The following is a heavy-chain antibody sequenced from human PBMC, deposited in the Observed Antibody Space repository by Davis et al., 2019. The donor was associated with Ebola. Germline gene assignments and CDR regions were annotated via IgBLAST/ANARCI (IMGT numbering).Heavy chain of an antibody. CDR1: GYTFIGYY. CDR2: INPSGGST. CDR3: ASPQQPSPYGMDV. D-gene: IGHD6-13*01. Sequence: ASVKVSCKASGYTFIGYYIHWVRQAPGQGLEWMGIINPSGGSTSYAQKFQGRVTMTRDTSTSTVYMELSSLRSEDTAVYYCASPQQPSPYGMDVWGQGTTVTVSS. J-gene: IGHJ6*02. V-gene: IGHV1-46*01.